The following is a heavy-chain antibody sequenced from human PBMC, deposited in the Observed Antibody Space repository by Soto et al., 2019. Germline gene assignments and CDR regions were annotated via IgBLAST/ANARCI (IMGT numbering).Heavy chain of an antibody. J-gene: IGHJ4*02. CDR2: INHSGST. CDR3: ASRDIVVVVAATSRYYFDY. CDR1: GGSFSGYY. D-gene: IGHD2-15*01. V-gene: IGHV4-34*01. Sequence: SETLSLTCAVYGGSFSGYYWSWIRQPPGKGLEWIGEINHSGSTNYNPSLKSRVTISVDTSKNQFSLKLSSVTAADTAVYYCASRDIVVVVAATSRYYFDYWGQGTLVTVSS.